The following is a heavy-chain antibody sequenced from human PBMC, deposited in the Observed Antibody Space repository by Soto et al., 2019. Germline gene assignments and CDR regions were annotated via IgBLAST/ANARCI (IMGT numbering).Heavy chain of an antibody. CDR3: ARRPIAVAGVGYFDY. V-gene: IGHV4-39*01. D-gene: IGHD6-19*01. Sequence: QLQLQESGPGLVKPSETLSLTCTVSGGSISSSSYYWGWIRQPPGKGLEWIGSIYYSGSTYYNPSLKSRVTISVDTSKNQFSLKLSSVTAADTAVYYCARRPIAVAGVGYFDYWGQGTLVTVSS. J-gene: IGHJ4*02. CDR1: GGSISSSSYY. CDR2: IYYSGST.